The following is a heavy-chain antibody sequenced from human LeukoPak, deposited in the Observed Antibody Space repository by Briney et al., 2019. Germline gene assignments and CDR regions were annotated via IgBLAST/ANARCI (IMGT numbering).Heavy chain of an antibody. J-gene: IGHJ4*02. CDR3: ARISRRELPCF. Sequence: PGGSLRLSCAASGFTFSSYSMNWVRQAPGKGQEWVANIKPDGSDKYYVESVKGRFTISRDNAKNSLYLQMNSLRVEDTAIYYCARISRRELPCFWGQGTLVTVSS. CDR1: GFTFSSYS. CDR2: IKPDGSDK. V-gene: IGHV3-7*03. D-gene: IGHD1-7*01.